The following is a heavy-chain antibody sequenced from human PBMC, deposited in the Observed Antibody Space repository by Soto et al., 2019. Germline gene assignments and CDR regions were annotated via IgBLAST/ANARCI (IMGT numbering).Heavy chain of an antibody. CDR1: GFTFSNYA. V-gene: IGHV3-23*01. D-gene: IGHD3-10*01. Sequence: GGSLRLSCAASGFTFSNYAMTWVRQAPGKGLEWVSGISDGGGDTYYADSVKGRFTISRDNAKNTLYLQMTSLRAEDTAVYHCAKDHFGSGSYRFDYWGQGTLVTVSS. CDR3: AKDHFGSGSYRFDY. CDR2: ISDGGGDT. J-gene: IGHJ4*02.